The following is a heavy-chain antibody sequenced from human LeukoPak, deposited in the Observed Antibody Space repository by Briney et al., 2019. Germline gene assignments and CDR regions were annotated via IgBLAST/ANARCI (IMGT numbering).Heavy chain of an antibody. V-gene: IGHV4-39*07. CDR3: ANRLLWFGELFDY. CDR1: GGSISSSSYY. Sequence: SETLSLTCTVSGGSISSSSYYWGWIRQPPGKGLEWIGSIYYSGSTYYNPSLKSRVTISVDTSKNQFSLKLSSVTAADTAVYYCANRLLWFGELFDYWGQGTLVTVSS. CDR2: IYYSGST. D-gene: IGHD3-10*01. J-gene: IGHJ4*02.